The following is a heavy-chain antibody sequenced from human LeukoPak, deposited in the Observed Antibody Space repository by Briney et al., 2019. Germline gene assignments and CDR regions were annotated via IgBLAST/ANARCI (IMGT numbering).Heavy chain of an antibody. CDR1: GYTLTKLS. Sequence: ASVKVSCKVSGYTLTKLSMHWVRQAPGKGLEWRGGFDPEDGETIYAQKFQGRVTMTEDTSTDTAYMELTSLRSEDTAVYYCAILNDYYDTSGYYWGQGTLVTVSS. CDR2: FDPEDGET. CDR3: AILNDYYDTSGYY. D-gene: IGHD3-22*01. J-gene: IGHJ4*02. V-gene: IGHV1-24*01.